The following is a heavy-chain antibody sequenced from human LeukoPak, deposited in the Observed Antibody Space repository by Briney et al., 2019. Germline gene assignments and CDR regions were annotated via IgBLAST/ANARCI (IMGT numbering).Heavy chain of an antibody. CDR1: GYAFTVYY. D-gene: IGHD1-26*01. V-gene: IGHV1-2*06. CDR3: ASQNMEWELLAFDY. CDR2: INPNNGGT. J-gene: IGHJ4*02. Sequence: ASVKVSCQASGYAFTVYYMHWLRQAPGQGREWMGRINPNNGGTNYAQNFQGRVTMTRDTSISTAYMELSSLISDDTAVYYCASQNMEWELLAFDYWGQGTLVTVSS.